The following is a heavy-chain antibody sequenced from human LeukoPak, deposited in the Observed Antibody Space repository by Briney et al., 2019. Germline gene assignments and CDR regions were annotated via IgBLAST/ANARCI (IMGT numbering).Heavy chain of an antibody. J-gene: IGHJ4*02. Sequence: GESLKISCKGSGYSFTSYWIGWVRQMPGKGLEWMGIIYPGDSDTGYSPSFQGQVTISADKSISTAYLQWSSLKASDTAMYYCARRLRYCSSTSCYVFDYWGQGTLVTVST. CDR1: GYSFTSYW. D-gene: IGHD2-2*01. V-gene: IGHV5-51*01. CDR2: IYPGDSDT. CDR3: ARRLRYCSSTSCYVFDY.